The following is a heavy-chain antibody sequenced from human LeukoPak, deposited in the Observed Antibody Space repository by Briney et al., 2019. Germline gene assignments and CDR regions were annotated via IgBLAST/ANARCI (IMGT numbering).Heavy chain of an antibody. CDR3: TTGAYGSSSGWYYYYYMDV. Sequence: GGSLRLSCAASGFTFSSYEMNWVRQAPGKGLEWVSYISSSGSTIYYADSVKGRFTISRDNAKNSLYLQMNSLKTEDTAVYYCTTGAYGSSSGWYYYYYMDVWGKGTTVTVSS. CDR1: GFTFSSYE. V-gene: IGHV3-48*03. CDR2: ISSSGSTI. J-gene: IGHJ6*03. D-gene: IGHD6-6*01.